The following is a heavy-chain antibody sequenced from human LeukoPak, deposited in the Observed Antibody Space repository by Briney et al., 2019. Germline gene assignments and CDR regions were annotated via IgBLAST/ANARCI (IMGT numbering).Heavy chain of an antibody. CDR2: IKQDGSEK. CDR1: GFTFSSYW. V-gene: IGHV3-7*01. D-gene: IGHD5-12*01. Sequence: GGSLGLSCAASGFTFSSYWMSWVRQAPGKGLEWVANIKQDGSEKYYVDSVKGRFTISRDNAKNSLYLQMNSLRAEDTAVYYCARESAATITDQSFLFDYWGQGTLVTVSS. J-gene: IGHJ4*02. CDR3: ARESAATITDQSFLFDY.